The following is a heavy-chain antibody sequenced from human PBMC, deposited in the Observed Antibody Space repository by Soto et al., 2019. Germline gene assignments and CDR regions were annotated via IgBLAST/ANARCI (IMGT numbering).Heavy chain of an antibody. Sequence: SVMAACNASGSTFSSHSIRWVRQAPGQGLECMGGIIPIFGTANYAQKFQGRVTITADESTSTAYMELSSLRSEDTAVYYCARGSGGVAARPLYYYYGMDVWGQGTTVTVSS. CDR3: ARGSGGVAARPLYYYYGMDV. CDR1: GSTFSSHS. D-gene: IGHD6-6*01. J-gene: IGHJ6*02. CDR2: IIPIFGTA. V-gene: IGHV1-69*13.